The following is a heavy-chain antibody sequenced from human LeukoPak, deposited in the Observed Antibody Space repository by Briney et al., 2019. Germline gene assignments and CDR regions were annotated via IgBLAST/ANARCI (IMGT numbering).Heavy chain of an antibody. D-gene: IGHD2-2*01. CDR1: GFTFSSYA. CDR3: AKEEDIVVVPASGYYYGMDV. Sequence: PGGSLRLSCAASGFTFSSYAMSWVRQAPGKGLEWVSAISGSGGSTYYADSVKGRFTISRDNSQNTLYLQMNSLRAEDTAVYYCAKEEDIVVVPASGYYYGMDVWGQGTTVTVSS. CDR2: ISGSGGST. V-gene: IGHV3-23*01. J-gene: IGHJ6*02.